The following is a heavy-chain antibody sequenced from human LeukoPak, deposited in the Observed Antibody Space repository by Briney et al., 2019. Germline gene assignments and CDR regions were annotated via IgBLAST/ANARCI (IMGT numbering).Heavy chain of an antibody. CDR2: IKQDGSEK. CDR3: ASFDYDFWSGYSHYFDY. Sequence: GGSLRLSCAASGFTFSNYWMSWVRQAPGKGLEWVANIKQDGSEKYYVDSVKGRFTISRDNAKNSLFLQMNSLRAEDTAVYYCASFDYDFWSGYSHYFDYWGQGTLVTVSS. V-gene: IGHV3-7*01. J-gene: IGHJ4*02. D-gene: IGHD3-3*01. CDR1: GFTFSNYW.